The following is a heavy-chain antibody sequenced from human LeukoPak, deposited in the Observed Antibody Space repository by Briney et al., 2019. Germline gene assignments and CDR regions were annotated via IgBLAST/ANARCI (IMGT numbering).Heavy chain of an antibody. CDR1: GFTLSDHD. CDR2: IRNKANSYTT. D-gene: IGHD3-10*01. V-gene: IGHV3-72*01. J-gene: IGHJ6*03. Sequence: TGGSLRLSCAASGFTLSDHDMDWVRQAPGEGLEWVGRIRNKANSYTTEYAASVKGRFTISRDDSKSIAHLQMNSLKTEDTAVYYCTRDPSRKLLWFGESFSYMDVWGKGTTVTVSS. CDR3: TRDPSRKLLWFGESFSYMDV.